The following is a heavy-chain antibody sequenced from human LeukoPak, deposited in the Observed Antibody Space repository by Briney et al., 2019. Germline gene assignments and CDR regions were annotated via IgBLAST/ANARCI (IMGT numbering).Heavy chain of an antibody. D-gene: IGHD3-22*01. CDR3: ARSADRSGYFREITLYYFDY. J-gene: IGHJ4*02. CDR2: ISSCSSYI. Sequence: PGGSLRLSCAASGFTFSSYSMNWVRQAPGKGLEWVSSISSCSSYIYYADSVKGRFTISRDNAKNSLYLQMNSLRAEDTAVYYYARSADRSGYFREITLYYFDYWGQGTLVTVSS. CDR1: GFTFSSYS. V-gene: IGHV3-21*04.